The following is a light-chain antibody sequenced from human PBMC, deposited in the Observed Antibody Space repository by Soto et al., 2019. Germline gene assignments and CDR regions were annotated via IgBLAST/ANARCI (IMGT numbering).Light chain of an antibody. Sequence: LTQPASVSGSPGQSITISCTGTSSDVGGYDYVSWYQQYPGKAPKFMIYEVTNRPSGVSHRFSGSKSGNTASLTTSGLQAEDEADYYCTSYTTTSTYVFGTGTKLTVL. CDR1: SSDVGGYDY. J-gene: IGLJ1*01. V-gene: IGLV2-14*01. CDR3: TSYTTTSTYV. CDR2: EVT.